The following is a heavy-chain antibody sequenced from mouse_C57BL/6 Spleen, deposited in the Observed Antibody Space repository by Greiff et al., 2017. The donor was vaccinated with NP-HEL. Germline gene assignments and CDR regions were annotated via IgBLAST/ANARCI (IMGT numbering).Heavy chain of an antibody. J-gene: IGHJ1*03. D-gene: IGHD1-1*01. CDR2: INPSTGGT. V-gene: IGHV1-42*01. CDR1: GYSFTGYY. CDR3: ARGIYYGSSLGYWYFDV. Sequence: EVQLQQSGPELVKPGASVKISCKASGYSFTGYYMYWVKQSPEKSLEWIGEINPSTGGTTYNQKFKAKATLTVDKSSSTAYMQLKSLTSEDSAVYYCARGIYYGSSLGYWYFDVWGTGTTVTVSS.